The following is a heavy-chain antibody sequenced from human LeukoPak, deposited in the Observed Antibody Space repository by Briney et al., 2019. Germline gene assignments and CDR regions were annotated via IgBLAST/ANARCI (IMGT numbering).Heavy chain of an antibody. CDR1: GFTFSSYE. V-gene: IGHV3-48*03. CDR3: ARLTGATKVGWDAFDI. D-gene: IGHD1-26*01. J-gene: IGHJ3*02. CDR2: ISSSGSTI. Sequence: GGSLRLSCAASGFTFSSYEMNWVRQAPGKGLEWVSYISSSGSTIYYADSVKGRFTISRDNAKNSLYLQMNSLRAEDTAVYYCARLTGATKVGWDAFDIWGQGTMVTVSS.